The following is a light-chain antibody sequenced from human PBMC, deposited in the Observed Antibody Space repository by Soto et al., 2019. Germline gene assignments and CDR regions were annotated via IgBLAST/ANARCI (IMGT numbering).Light chain of an antibody. CDR2: DVN. Sequence: QSALTQPASVSGSPGQSITISCTGTSSDIGAYNFVSWYQQHPGKAPKLMLYDVNIRPSGVSNRFSGPKSGNTASLTISGLHAEDEADYYCTSWTTSTTMIFGGGTKLTVL. J-gene: IGLJ2*01. V-gene: IGLV2-14*03. CDR3: TSWTTSTTMI. CDR1: SSDIGAYNF.